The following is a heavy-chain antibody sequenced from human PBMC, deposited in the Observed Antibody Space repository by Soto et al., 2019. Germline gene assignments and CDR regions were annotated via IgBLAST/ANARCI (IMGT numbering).Heavy chain of an antibody. Sequence: EVQLVESGGGLVKPGGSLRLSCAASGFTFSSYSMNWVRQAPGKGLEWVSSISGSGGSTYYADSVKGRFTISRDNSKNTLYLQMNSLRAEDTAVYYCAKDRKGSGWSRYYYYGMDVWGQGTTVTVSS. CDR3: AKDRKGSGWSRYYYYGMDV. CDR1: GFTFSSYS. V-gene: IGHV3-23*04. J-gene: IGHJ6*02. CDR2: ISGSGGST. D-gene: IGHD6-19*01.